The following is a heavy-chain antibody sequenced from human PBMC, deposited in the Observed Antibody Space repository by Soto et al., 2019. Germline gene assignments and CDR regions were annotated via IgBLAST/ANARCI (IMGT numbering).Heavy chain of an antibody. CDR3: AEATPYGSGNFDY. CDR2: INSDGSTT. CDR1: GFTFSSYW. D-gene: IGHD3-10*01. Sequence: GGSLRLSCAASGFTFSSYWMHWVRQAPGKGLVWVSRINSDGSTTNYADSVKGRFTISRDNAKNTLYLQMNSLTAEDTAVYYCAEATPYGSGNFDYWGQGTLVTSPQ. V-gene: IGHV3-74*01. J-gene: IGHJ4*02.